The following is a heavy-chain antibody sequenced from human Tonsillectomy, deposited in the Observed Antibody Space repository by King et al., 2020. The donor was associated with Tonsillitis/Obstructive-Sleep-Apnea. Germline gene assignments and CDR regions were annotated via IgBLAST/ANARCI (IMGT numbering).Heavy chain of an antibody. CDR3: ARGEEQQLTEGFDYYYAMDV. J-gene: IGHJ6*02. Sequence: VQLVESGGGVVQPGRSLRLSCGASGFVFSTYAMHWVRQAPGKGLEWVAVISYDGYNKYYADSVKGRFTISRDNSKNTVYLQMNSLRAEDTAIFYCARGEEQQLTEGFDYYYAMDVWGQGTTVTVSS. V-gene: IGHV3-30*04. CDR1: GFVFSTYA. D-gene: IGHD6-13*01. CDR2: ISYDGYNK.